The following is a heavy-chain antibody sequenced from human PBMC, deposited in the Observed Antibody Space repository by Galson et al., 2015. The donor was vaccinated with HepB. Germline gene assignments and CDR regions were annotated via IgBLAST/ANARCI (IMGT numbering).Heavy chain of an antibody. CDR2: ISSDADVE. CDR3: TTDPDWLQG. Sequence: SLRLSCAASGFSFSTSGMHWVRQAPGKGLEWVGVISSDADVEHYADSVRGRLTISRDNSKNTLYLQMNSLKTEDTAVYYCTTDPDWLQGWGQGTMVTVSS. D-gene: IGHD3-3*01. J-gene: IGHJ3*01. CDR1: GFSFSTSG. V-gene: IGHV3-30*03.